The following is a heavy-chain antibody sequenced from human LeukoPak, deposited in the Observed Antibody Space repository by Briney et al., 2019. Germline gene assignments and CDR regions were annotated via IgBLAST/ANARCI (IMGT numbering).Heavy chain of an antibody. CDR1: GGSISSYY. V-gene: IGHV4-59*01. CDR3: ARVKGVAFDP. D-gene: IGHD2-15*01. CDR2: IYYSGSI. J-gene: IGHJ5*02. Sequence: SETLSLTCTVSGGSISSYYWSWIRQPPGKGLEWIGYIYYSGSINYNPSLKSRVTISVDTSKNQFSLKLSSVTAADTAVYYCARVKGVAFDPWGQGTLVTVSS.